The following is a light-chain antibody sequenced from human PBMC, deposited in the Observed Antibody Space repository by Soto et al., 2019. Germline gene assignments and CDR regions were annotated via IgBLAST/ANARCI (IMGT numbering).Light chain of an antibody. V-gene: IGKV3-20*01. Sequence: LPQSSILPSLSPGGRATLSCRASQSVSSRLAWYQQRPGQSPRLLISGASMRASGVPVRFIGSGSGTDFTLTITSLEPEDFAVYYCQQYGGSPITFGLGTRLE. CDR2: GAS. J-gene: IGKJ5*01. CDR1: QSVSSR. CDR3: QQYGGSPIT.